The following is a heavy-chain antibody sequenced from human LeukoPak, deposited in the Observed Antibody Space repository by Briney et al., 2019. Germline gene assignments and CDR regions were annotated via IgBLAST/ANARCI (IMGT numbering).Heavy chain of an antibody. CDR1: GYTFTSYG. CDR3: ARAYVDTAMGDAFDI. Sequence: ASVKVSCKASGYTFTSYGISWVRQAPGQGLEWMGWISAYNGNTNYAQKLQGRVTMTTGTSTSTAYMELRSLRSDDTAVYYCARAYVDTAMGDAFDIWGQGTMVTVSS. J-gene: IGHJ3*02. V-gene: IGHV1-18*01. CDR2: ISAYNGNT. D-gene: IGHD5-18*01.